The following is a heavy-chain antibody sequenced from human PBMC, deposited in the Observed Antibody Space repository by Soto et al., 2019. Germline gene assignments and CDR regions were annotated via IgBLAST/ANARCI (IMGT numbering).Heavy chain of an antibody. CDR2: INSDGSVS. J-gene: IGHJ6*03. CDR3: ARGDCVGGTCYSLAGSFYYYMDV. V-gene: IGHV3-74*02. Sequence: EVQLVESGGGLVQPGGSLRLSCAASGFTFSNYWMYWVRQAPGKGLEWVSRINSDGSVSSYADSVKGRLTISRDNVKNPLYLQMGSLRAEDTAVYYCARGDCVGGTCYSLAGSFYYYMDVWGKGTTVTVFS. D-gene: IGHD2-15*01. CDR1: GFTFSNYW.